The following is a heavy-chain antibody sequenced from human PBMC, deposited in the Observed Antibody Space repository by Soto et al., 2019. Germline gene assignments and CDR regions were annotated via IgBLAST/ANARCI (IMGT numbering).Heavy chain of an antibody. CDR2: IYYSGST. CDR3: AGGDYYHSSGYYFYYYTMDV. Sequence: SETLSLTCTVSGGSISSGDYYWSWIRQPPGKGLEWIGYIYYSGSTYYNPSLKSRVTISVETSKSQFSLKLSSVTAADTAVYYCAGGDYYHSSGYYFYYYTMDVWGQGTTVTVSS. V-gene: IGHV4-30-4*01. D-gene: IGHD3-22*01. J-gene: IGHJ6*02. CDR1: GGSISSGDYY.